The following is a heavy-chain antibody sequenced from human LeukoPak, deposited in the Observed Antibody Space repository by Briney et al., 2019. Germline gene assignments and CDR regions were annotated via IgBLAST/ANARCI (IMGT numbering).Heavy chain of an antibody. D-gene: IGHD2-8*02. V-gene: IGHV4-59*08. CDR1: GGSISGYY. Sequence: SETDTLTCTVSGGSISGYYWSWIRQPPGKGLECIGYIFYSGSTNYNPSFKSRVSISLDTSKSQFSLKLTSVTAADTAMYYCARLGFRTGDNSLADYWGRGTQVTVSS. CDR3: ARLGFRTGDNSLADY. CDR2: IFYSGST. J-gene: IGHJ4*02.